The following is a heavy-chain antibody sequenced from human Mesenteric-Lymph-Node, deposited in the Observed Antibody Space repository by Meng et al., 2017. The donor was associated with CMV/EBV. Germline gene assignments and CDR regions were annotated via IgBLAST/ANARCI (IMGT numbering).Heavy chain of an antibody. CDR3: AIEWAIFGVVIPSHYYGMDV. CDR2: IIPILGIA. V-gene: IGHV1-69*04. J-gene: IGHJ6*02. D-gene: IGHD3-3*01. Sequence: SVKVSCKASGGTFSSYTISWVRQAPGQGLEWMGRIIPILGIANYAQKFQGRVTITADKSTSTAYMELSSLRSEDTAVYYWAIEWAIFGVVIPSHYYGMDVWGQGTTVTVSS. CDR1: GGTFSSYT.